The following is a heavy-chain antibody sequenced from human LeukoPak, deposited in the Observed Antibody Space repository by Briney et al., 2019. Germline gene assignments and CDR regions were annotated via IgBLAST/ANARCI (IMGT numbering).Heavy chain of an antibody. J-gene: IGHJ4*02. CDR3: ARRKDCSSTSCYEGLFDY. Sequence: SETLSLTCTVSGGSISSSSYYWGWIRQPPGKGLKWIGSIYYSGSTYYNPSLKSRVTISVDTSKNQFSLKLSSVTAADTAVYYCARRKDCSSTSCYEGLFDYWGQGTLVTVSS. CDR2: IYYSGST. CDR1: GGSISSSSYY. D-gene: IGHD2-2*01. V-gene: IGHV4-39*01.